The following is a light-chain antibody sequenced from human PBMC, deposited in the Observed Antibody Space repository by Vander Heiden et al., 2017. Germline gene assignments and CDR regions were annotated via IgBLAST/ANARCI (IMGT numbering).Light chain of an antibody. Sequence: QSVLTQPPSASGTPGQRVTTSCSGSSSNNGSNTVNWYQQLPGTAPKLLIYSNNRRPSGVPDRFSGSKSGTSASLAISGLQSEDEADYYCAAWDDSLNGWVFGGGTKLTVL. V-gene: IGLV1-44*01. J-gene: IGLJ3*02. CDR1: SSNNGSNT. CDR2: SNN. CDR3: AAWDDSLNGWV.